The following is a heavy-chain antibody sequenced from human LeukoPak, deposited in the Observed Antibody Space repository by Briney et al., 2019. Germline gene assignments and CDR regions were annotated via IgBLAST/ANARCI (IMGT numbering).Heavy chain of an antibody. J-gene: IGHJ5*02. Sequence: SETLSLTCTVSGGSISSYYWSWIRQPPGKGLEWIGYIYYSGSTNYNPSLKSRVTISVDTSKNQFSLKLSSVTAADTAVYYCTRGGYYGSGNDFRFDPWGQGTLVTVSS. CDR3: TRGGYYGSGNDFRFDP. V-gene: IGHV4-59*01. CDR2: IYYSGST. CDR1: GGSISSYY. D-gene: IGHD3-10*01.